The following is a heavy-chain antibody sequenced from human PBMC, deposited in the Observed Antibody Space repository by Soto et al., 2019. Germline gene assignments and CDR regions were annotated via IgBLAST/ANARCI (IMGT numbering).Heavy chain of an antibody. J-gene: IGHJ3*02. Sequence: EVQLVESGGDLVQPGGSLRLSCAASESTFRGYWMHWVRQAPGKGLVWVSRVNGDGSGTIYGDSVKGRFTVSRDNPKNTLFLQMNSLRVDYTAIYFWARGSSPHAFDIWGQGTMVTVSS. CDR2: VNGDGSGT. CDR3: ARGSSPHAFDI. CDR1: ESTFRGYW. V-gene: IGHV3-74*01.